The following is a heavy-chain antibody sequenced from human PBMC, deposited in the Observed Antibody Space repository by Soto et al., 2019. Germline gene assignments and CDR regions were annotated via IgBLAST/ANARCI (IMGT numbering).Heavy chain of an antibody. D-gene: IGHD6-13*01. J-gene: IGHJ3*02. V-gene: IGHV3-30-3*01. Sequence: QVQLEESGGGVVQPGTSLRLSCVASGFTFSSYRMHWVRQAPGKGLEWVAVIPNTENKKYYADSVKGRFTISRDNSQNTLFLQMDSLMSEDTAVYYCARTAGGRVRGALDIWGQGTMVTVS. CDR3: ARTAGGRVRGALDI. CDR2: IPNTENKK. CDR1: GFTFSSYR.